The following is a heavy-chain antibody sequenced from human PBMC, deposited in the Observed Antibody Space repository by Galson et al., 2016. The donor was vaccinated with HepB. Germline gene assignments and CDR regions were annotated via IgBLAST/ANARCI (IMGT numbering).Heavy chain of an antibody. D-gene: IGHD6-13*01. J-gene: IGHJ4*02. CDR2: INFNSGNT. Sequence: SLRLSCAASGFNFNNYAMNWVRQAPGKGLEWVSAINFNSGNTYYADSVKGRFTISRDNSKNTLYLQMNSLRAEDTAVYYCAKARWAIGQFDYWGQGTRVTVSS. CDR1: GFNFNNYA. CDR3: AKARWAIGQFDY. V-gene: IGHV3-23*01.